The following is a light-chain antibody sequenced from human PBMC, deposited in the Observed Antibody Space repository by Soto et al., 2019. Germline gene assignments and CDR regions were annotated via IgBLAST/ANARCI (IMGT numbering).Light chain of an antibody. V-gene: IGLV2-14*01. Sequence: QSVLTQPASLSGSPGQSITISCTGTISDFVVYNYVSWYQQLPGKAPKLIIYGVSNRPSGVSNRFSGSKSGNTASLSISGLQADDEADYYCSTHTLSGALQVFGTGTRSPS. CDR2: GVS. J-gene: IGLJ1*01. CDR1: ISDFVVYNY. CDR3: STHTLSGALQV.